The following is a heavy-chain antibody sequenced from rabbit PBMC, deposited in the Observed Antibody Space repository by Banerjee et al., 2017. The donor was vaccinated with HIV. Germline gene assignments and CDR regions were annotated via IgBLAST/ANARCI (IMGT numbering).Heavy chain of an antibody. CDR1: GFSFSSSYY. D-gene: IGHD6-1*01. J-gene: IGHJ4*01. V-gene: IGHV1S43*01. CDR2: IYTSSGST. Sequence: QEQLVESGGGLVQPEGSLTLTCTASGFSFSSSYYTCWVRQAPGKGLELIACIYTSSGSTWHANWVNGRFTISRSTSLNTVDLKMTSLTAADTATYFCARGDTYGYAGYANFNLWGPGTLVTVS. CDR3: ARGDTYGYAGYANFNL.